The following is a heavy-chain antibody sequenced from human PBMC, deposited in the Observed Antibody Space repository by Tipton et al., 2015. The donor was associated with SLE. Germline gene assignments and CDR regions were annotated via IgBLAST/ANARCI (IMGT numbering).Heavy chain of an antibody. D-gene: IGHD6-13*01. CDR2: IYYSGSP. CDR3: ARDQAGYSSSWYFDY. CDR1: GGSISSYY. V-gene: IGHV4-59*12. Sequence: TLSLTCTVSGGSISSYYWSWIRQPPGKGLEWIGYIYYSGSPNYNPSLKSRVTISVDKSKNQFSLKLSSVTAADTAVYYCARDQAGYSSSWYFDYWGQGTLVTVSS. J-gene: IGHJ4*02.